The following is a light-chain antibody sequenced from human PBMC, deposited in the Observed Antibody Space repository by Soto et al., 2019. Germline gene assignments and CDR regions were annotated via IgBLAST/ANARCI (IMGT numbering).Light chain of an antibody. J-gene: IGKJ2*01. Sequence: DIQMTQSPSSLSASVGDRVTITCRANQSVAAYVNWYQQKPGRAPKLLIYATSSLHSGVPSRFSGSGSGTDVTLNIRSLQPEDFATYYCQLSYTTPYTFGQGTKLEIE. CDR3: QLSYTTPYT. CDR1: QSVAAY. CDR2: ATS. V-gene: IGKV1-39*01.